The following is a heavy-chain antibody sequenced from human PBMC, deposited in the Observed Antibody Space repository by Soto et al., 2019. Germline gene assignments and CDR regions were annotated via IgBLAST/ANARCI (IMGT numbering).Heavy chain of an antibody. D-gene: IGHD6-19*01. Sequence: QVQLVQSGAEVKKPGASVKVSCKASGYTFTGYYMHWVRQAPGQGLEWMGWINPNSGGTNYAQKFQGRVTMTRDTSISTAYMELSRLRSDDTAVYYCARSHQAGSGWYHVGVAYWGQGTLVTVSS. CDR2: INPNSGGT. CDR3: ARSHQAGSGWYHVGVAY. J-gene: IGHJ4*02. V-gene: IGHV1-2*02. CDR1: GYTFTGYY.